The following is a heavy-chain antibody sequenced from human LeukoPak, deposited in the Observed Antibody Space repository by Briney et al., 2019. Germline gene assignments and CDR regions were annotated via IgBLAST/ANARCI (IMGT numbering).Heavy chain of an antibody. CDR1: GFTFSSYA. Sequence: PGGSLRLSCAASGFTFSSYAMSWVRQAPGKGLECVGRIKSNTDGATADYATPVKGRFTISRDDSKNTLYLQMNSLKTEDTAVYYCTTIPYDSWIDYWGQGTLVTVSS. CDR2: IKSNTDGATA. V-gene: IGHV3-15*01. D-gene: IGHD3-22*01. J-gene: IGHJ4*02. CDR3: TTIPYDSWIDY.